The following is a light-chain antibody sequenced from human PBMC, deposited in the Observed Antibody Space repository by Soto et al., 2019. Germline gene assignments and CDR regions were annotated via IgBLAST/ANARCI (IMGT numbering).Light chain of an antibody. J-gene: IGLJ2*01. CDR2: GNS. Sequence: QTVVTQPPSVSGAPGQRATISCTGSSSNIGAGYDVHWYQQLPGTAPKLLIYGNSNRPSGVPDRFSGSKSGTSASLAITGLQAEDEADYYCQSYDSSLSAVVFGGGTKLTVL. CDR3: QSYDSSLSAVV. V-gene: IGLV1-40*01. CDR1: SSNIGAGYD.